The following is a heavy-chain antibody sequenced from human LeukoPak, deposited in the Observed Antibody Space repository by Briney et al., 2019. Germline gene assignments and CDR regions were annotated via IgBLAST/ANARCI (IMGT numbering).Heavy chain of an antibody. D-gene: IGHD2-2*01. CDR1: GYSFTSYW. CDR2: IFPGDSDT. Sequence: GESLKISCKASGYSFTSYWIGWVRQMPRKGLEWMGIIFPGDSDTRYSPAFQGQVTISADKSISTAYLQRISLKASDTAIYYCARQWGDCSSTSCYSAYWGQGTLVTVSS. V-gene: IGHV5-51*01. CDR3: ARQWGDCSSTSCYSAY. J-gene: IGHJ4*02.